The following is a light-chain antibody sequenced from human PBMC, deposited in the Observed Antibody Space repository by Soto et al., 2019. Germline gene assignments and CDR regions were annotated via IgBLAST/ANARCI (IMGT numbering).Light chain of an antibody. CDR1: GSDVGGYNY. V-gene: IGLV2-8*01. J-gene: IGLJ1*01. CDR3: SSYGGSNNYV. Sequence: QSVLTQPPSASGSPGQSVTISCTGTGSDVGGYNYVSWYQHHPGKAPKLTIYEVSKRPSGVPDRFSGSKSGNTASLTVSGLQAEDEADYYCSSYGGSNNYVFGTGTKVTVL. CDR2: EVS.